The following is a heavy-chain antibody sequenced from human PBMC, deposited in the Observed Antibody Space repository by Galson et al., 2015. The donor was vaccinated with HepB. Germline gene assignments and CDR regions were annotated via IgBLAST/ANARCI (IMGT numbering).Heavy chain of an antibody. V-gene: IGHV3-21*01. D-gene: IGHD2-8*01. Sequence: SLRLSCAASGFTFSSYSMNWVRQAPGKGLEWVSSISTSGSYIYYADSVKGRVTISRDNAKNSLFLQMNSLRAEDTAVYYCARIGGYCTDGVCYTEKLGGESDYWGQGTLVTVPS. J-gene: IGHJ4*02. CDR2: ISTSGSYI. CDR3: ARIGGYCTDGVCYTEKLGGESDY. CDR1: GFTFSSYS.